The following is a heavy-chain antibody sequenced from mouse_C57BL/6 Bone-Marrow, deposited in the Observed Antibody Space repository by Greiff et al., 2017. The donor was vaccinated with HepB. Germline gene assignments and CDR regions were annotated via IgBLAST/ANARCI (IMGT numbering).Heavy chain of an antibody. CDR1: GFTFSDYG. CDR3: AEGYGSSYSYFDV. V-gene: IGHV5-17*01. D-gene: IGHD1-1*01. CDR2: ISSGSSTI. J-gene: IGHJ1*03. Sequence: EVKVVESGGGLVKPGGSLKLSCAASGFTFSDYGMHWVRQAPEKGLEWVAYISSGSSTIYYADTVKGRFTISRDNAKNTLFLQMTSLRSEDTAMYYCAEGYGSSYSYFDVWGTGTTVTVSS.